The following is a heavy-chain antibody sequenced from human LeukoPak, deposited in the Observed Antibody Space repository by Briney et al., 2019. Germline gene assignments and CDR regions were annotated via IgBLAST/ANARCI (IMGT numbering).Heavy chain of an antibody. V-gene: IGHV1-18*04. CDR1: GYTFTSYG. CDR2: ISAYNGNT. D-gene: IGHD2-2*02. Sequence: ASVKVSCKASGYTFTSYGISWVRQAPGQGLEWMGWISAYNGNTNYAQKLQGRVTMTTDTSTSTAYMELSSLRSEDTAVYYCARDYCSSTSCYMGRDYYYYGMDVWGKGTTVTVSS. J-gene: IGHJ6*04. CDR3: ARDYCSSTSCYMGRDYYYYGMDV.